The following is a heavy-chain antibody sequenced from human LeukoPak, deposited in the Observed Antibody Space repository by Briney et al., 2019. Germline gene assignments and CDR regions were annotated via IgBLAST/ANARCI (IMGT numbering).Heavy chain of an antibody. Sequence: PGGSLRLSCAASGFTFNTYTMNWVRQAPGKGLEWVSYISGSSGIIDYADSVKGRFTISRDNSKNTLYLQMNSLRAEDTAVYYCAKWPSGSHTSWGQGTLVTVSS. J-gene: IGHJ4*02. CDR2: ISGSSGII. V-gene: IGHV3-23*01. CDR3: AKWPSGSHTS. D-gene: IGHD1-26*01. CDR1: GFTFNTYT.